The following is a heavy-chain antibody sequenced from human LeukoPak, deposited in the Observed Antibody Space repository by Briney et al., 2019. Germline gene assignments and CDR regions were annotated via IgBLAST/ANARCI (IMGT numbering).Heavy chain of an antibody. CDR1: GFTFSSYG. J-gene: IGHJ4*02. CDR2: ISSSSSTI. D-gene: IGHD1-1*01. V-gene: IGHV3-48*01. Sequence: PGGALRLSCAASGFTFSSYGMTWVRQAPGKGLEWVSYISSSSSTIYYADSVKGRFTISRDNAKNSLYLQMSSLRAEDTAAYYCARDLNWETYWGQGTLVTVSS. CDR3: ARDLNWETY.